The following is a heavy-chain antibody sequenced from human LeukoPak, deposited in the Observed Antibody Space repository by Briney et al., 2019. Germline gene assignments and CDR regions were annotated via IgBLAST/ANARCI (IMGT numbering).Heavy chain of an antibody. CDR1: GFTFSSYS. CDR2: ISSSSYI. J-gene: IGHJ6*02. CDR3: ARSYGDYVRLDYYYGMDV. V-gene: IGHV3-21*04. Sequence: GGSLRLSCAASGFTFSSYSMNWVRQAPGKGLEWVSSISSSSYIYYADSVKGRFTISRDNAKNSLYLQMNSLRAEDTAVYYCARSYGDYVRLDYYYGMDVWGQGTTVTVSS. D-gene: IGHD4-17*01.